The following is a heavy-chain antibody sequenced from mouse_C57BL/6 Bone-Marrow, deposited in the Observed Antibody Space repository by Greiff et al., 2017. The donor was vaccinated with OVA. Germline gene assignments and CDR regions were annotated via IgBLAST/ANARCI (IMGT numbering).Heavy chain of an antibody. D-gene: IGHD2-4*01. J-gene: IGHJ2*01. CDR3: ARRRSCDLYYFDY. CDR1: GYTFTSYW. V-gene: IGHV1-52*01. Sequence: QVQLQQPGAELVRPGSSVKLSCKASGYTFTSYWLHWVKQRPIQGLEWIGNIDPSDSEPHYNQKFKDKATLTVDKSSSTAYMQLSSLTSEDSAVYYCARRRSCDLYYFDYWGQGTTLTVSS. CDR2: IDPSDSEP.